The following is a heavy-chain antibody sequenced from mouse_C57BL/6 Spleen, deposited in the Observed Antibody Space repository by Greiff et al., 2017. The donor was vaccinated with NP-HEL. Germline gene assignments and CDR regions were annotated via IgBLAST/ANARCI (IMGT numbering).Heavy chain of an antibody. J-gene: IGHJ2*01. CDR3: ARGTAQATHYFDY. CDR2: INPSSGYT. CDR1: GYTFTSYT. D-gene: IGHD3-2*02. Sequence: VKLMESGAELARPGASVKMSCKASGYTFTSYTMHWVQQRPGQGLEWIGYINPSSGYTKYNQKFKDKATLTADKSSSTAYMQLSSLTSEDSAVYYCARGTAQATHYFDYWGQGTTLTVSS. V-gene: IGHV1-4*01.